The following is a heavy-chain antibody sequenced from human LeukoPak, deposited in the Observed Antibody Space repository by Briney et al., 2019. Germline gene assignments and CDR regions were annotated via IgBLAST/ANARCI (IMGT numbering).Heavy chain of an antibody. D-gene: IGHD4-17*01. CDR1: GFTFSGYG. CDR3: AKRGDYGDYRYFQY. CDR2: IRYDGSNE. J-gene: IGHJ1*01. Sequence: PGGSLRLSCAASGFTFSGYGMFWVRQAPGKGLEWVAFIRYDGSNEDYADSVKGRFTISRDNSKNTLYLQMNSLRAEDTAVYYCAKRGDYGDYRYFQYWGQGTLVAVSS. V-gene: IGHV3-30*02.